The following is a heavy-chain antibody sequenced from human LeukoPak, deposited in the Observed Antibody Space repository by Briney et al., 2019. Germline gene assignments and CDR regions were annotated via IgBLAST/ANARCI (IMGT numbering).Heavy chain of an antibody. CDR1: GGSISSYY. D-gene: IGHD1-26*01. J-gene: IGHJ4*02. V-gene: IGHV4-59*08. CDR3: ARLTSGSYPL. Sequence: PSETLSLTCTVSGGSISSYYWSWIRQPPGKGLEWIGYIYYSGSTNYNPSQKTRVTISVDTSTTHFPLKRRSVTAAATAVYYCARLTSGSYPLWARGTLLTLSS. CDR2: IYYSGST.